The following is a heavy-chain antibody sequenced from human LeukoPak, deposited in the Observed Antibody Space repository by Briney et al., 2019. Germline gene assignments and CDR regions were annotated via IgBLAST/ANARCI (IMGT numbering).Heavy chain of an antibody. J-gene: IGHJ3*02. CDR2: ISAYNGNT. D-gene: IGHD3-22*01. CDR3: ASTANYDSSGYYYVPHAFDI. Sequence: ASVKVSCKASGYTFTSYGISWVRQAPGQGLEWMGWISAYNGNTNYAQKLQGRVTMTTDTSTSTAYMELRSLRSDDTAVYYCASTANYDSSGYYYVPHAFDIWGQGTMVTVSS. V-gene: IGHV1-18*01. CDR1: GYTFTSYG.